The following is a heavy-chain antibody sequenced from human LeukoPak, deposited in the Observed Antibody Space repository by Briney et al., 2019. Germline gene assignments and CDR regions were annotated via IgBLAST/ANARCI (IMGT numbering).Heavy chain of an antibody. CDR3: ARAPDYGDYVGWFDP. V-gene: IGHV1-69*01. CDR2: IIPIFGTA. J-gene: IGHJ5*02. CDR1: GDTFSSYA. D-gene: IGHD4-17*01. Sequence: SVKVSCKASGDTFSSYAISWVRQAPGQGLEWMGGIIPIFGTANYAQKFQGRVTITADESTSTAYMELSSLRSEDTAVYYCARAPDYGDYVGWFDPWGQGTLVTVSS.